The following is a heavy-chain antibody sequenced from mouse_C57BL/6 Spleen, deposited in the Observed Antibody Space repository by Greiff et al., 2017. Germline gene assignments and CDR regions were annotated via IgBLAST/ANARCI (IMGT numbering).Heavy chain of an antibody. CDR1: GYAFSSYW. D-gene: IGHD1-1*01. V-gene: IGHV1-80*01. J-gene: IGHJ4*01. CDR3: ARSGLFTTEVANGYAMDY. Sequence: QVQLQQSGAELVKPGASVKISCKASGYAFSSYWMNWVKQRPGTGLEWIGQIFPGDGDTNYNGKFKGKATLTADKSSSTAYMQLSSLTSEDSAVYFCARSGLFTTEVANGYAMDYWGQGTSVTVSS. CDR2: IFPGDGDT.